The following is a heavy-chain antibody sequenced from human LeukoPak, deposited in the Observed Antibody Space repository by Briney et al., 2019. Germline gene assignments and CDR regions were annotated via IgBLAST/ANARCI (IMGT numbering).Heavy chain of an antibody. D-gene: IGHD6-6*01. CDR3: ARDSSSSGDY. V-gene: IGHV1-2*02. Sequence: ASVKVSCKASGGTFSSYAISWVRQAPGQGLEWMGWINPNSGGTNYAQKFQGRVTMTRDTSISTAYMELSRLRSDDTAVYYCARDSSSSGDYWGQGTLVTVSS. CDR2: INPNSGGT. J-gene: IGHJ4*02. CDR1: GGTFSSYA.